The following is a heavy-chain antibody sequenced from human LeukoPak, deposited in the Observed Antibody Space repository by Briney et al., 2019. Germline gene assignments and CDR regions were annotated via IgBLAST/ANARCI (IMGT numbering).Heavy chain of an antibody. J-gene: IGHJ6*02. CDR2: IYHSGST. V-gene: IGHV4-30-2*01. Sequence: PSQTLSLTCTVSGGSISSGGYYWSWIRQPPGKGLEWIGYIYHSGSTYYNPSLKSRVTISVDRSKNQFPLKLSSVTAADTAVYYCARGKYPRQLWLKDGMDVWGQGTTVTVSS. CDR1: GGSISSGGYY. D-gene: IGHD5-18*01. CDR3: ARGKYPRQLWLKDGMDV.